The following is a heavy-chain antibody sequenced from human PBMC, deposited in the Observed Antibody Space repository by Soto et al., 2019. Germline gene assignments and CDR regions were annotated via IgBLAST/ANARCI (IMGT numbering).Heavy chain of an antibody. Sequence: QVQLVESGGGVVQPGRSLRLSCAASGFIFSNYVMHWVRQAPGKGLEWVAVISYDGNNKYYAGSVKGRFTISRDNSKNTLYLQMNSLRPEDTAVYYCARGPIVVVTCVLDYWGQGTLVTVSS. V-gene: IGHV3-30-3*01. D-gene: IGHD2-21*02. CDR2: ISYDGNNK. J-gene: IGHJ4*02. CDR1: GFIFSNYV. CDR3: ARGPIVVVTCVLDY.